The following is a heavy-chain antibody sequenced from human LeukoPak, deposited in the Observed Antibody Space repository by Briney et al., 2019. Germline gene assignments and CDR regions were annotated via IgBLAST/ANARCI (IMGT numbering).Heavy chain of an antibody. J-gene: IGHJ4*02. CDR2: IYYSGST. CDR3: ARVGITGTTPDY. CDR1: GYSISSGYY. Sequence: SETLSLTCTVSGYSISSGYYWSWIRQPPGKGLEWIGYIYYSGSTNYNPSLKSRVTISVDTSKNQFSLKLTPVTAADTAVYYCARVGITGTTPDYWGLGTLVTVSS. D-gene: IGHD1-7*01. V-gene: IGHV4-61*01.